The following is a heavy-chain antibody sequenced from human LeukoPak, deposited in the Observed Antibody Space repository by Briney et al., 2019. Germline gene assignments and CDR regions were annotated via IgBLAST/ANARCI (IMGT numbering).Heavy chain of an antibody. CDR1: GGTFSSYA. V-gene: IGHV1-69*05. J-gene: IGHJ3*02. CDR3: ARGNRLYSSSWSSLPFDI. Sequence: ASVKVSCKASGGTFSSYAISWVRQAPGQGLGWMGRIIPIFGTANYAQKFQGRVTITTDESTSTAYMELSSLRSEDTALYYCARGNRLYSSSWSSLPFDIWGQGSMVTVSS. CDR2: IIPIFGTA. D-gene: IGHD6-13*01.